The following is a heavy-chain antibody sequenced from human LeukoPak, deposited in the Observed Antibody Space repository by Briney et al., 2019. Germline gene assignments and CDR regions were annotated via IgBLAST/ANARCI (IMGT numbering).Heavy chain of an antibody. V-gene: IGHV1-18*01. CDR2: ISGYNGNT. J-gene: IGHJ4*02. D-gene: IGHD6-13*01. CDR1: GYTFKFNG. Sequence: GASVKVSCKASGYTFKFNGICWVRQAPGQGLGWMGWISGYNGNTNYAQNLQGRLTMTKDISTSTAYMELRSLGSDDTAVYFCARASASLTGIAALGFDHWGQGTLVTVSS. CDR3: ARASASLTGIAALGFDH.